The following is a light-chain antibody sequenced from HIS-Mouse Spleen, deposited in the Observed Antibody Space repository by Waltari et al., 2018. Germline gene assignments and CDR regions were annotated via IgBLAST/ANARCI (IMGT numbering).Light chain of an antibody. V-gene: IGKV1-9*01. CDR2: AAS. Sequence: DIQLTQSPSFLSASVGDRVPITCRASQGISSYLAWYQQKPGKAPKLLIYAASTLQSGVPSRFSGSGSGTEFTLTISSLQPEDFANYYCQQLNSYPRTFGPGTKVDIK. CDR3: QQLNSYPRT. J-gene: IGKJ3*01. CDR1: QGISSY.